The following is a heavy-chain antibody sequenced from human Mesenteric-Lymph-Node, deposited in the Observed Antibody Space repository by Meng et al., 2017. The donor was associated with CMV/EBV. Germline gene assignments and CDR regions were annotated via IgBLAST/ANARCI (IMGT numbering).Heavy chain of an antibody. CDR3: ARRSVDIVATIGFDY. CDR2: IYYSGST. CDR1: GSISSSSCY. V-gene: IGHV4-39*01. J-gene: IGHJ4*02. Sequence: GSISSSSCYWGWSRQPPGKGLEWIGSIYYSGSTYYNPSLKSRVTISVDTSKNPFSLKLSSVTAADTAVYYCARRSVDIVATIGFDYWGQGTLVTVSS. D-gene: IGHD5-12*01.